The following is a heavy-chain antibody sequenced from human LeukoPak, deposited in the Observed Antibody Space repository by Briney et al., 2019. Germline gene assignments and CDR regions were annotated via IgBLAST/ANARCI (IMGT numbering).Heavy chain of an antibody. CDR2: ILGNGDRT. CDR3: AKGSKGTYDY. CDR1: GFTFSSYV. J-gene: IGHJ4*02. V-gene: IGHV3-23*01. Sequence: HPGGSLRLSCAASGFTFSSYVMAWVRQAPGKGLEWVSSILGNGDRTYYADSVKGRFTISRDNSKNTLYLQMNSLRAEDTAMYYCAKGSKGTYDYWGQGTLVTVSS.